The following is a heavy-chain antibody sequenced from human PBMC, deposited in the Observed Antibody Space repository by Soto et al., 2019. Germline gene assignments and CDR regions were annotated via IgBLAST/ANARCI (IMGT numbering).Heavy chain of an antibody. CDR1: GGTFSSYA. V-gene: IGHV1-69*01. Sequence: XVKKPGSSVKVSCKASGGTFSSYAISWVRQAPGQGLEWMGGIIPIFGTANYAQKFQDRVAITADESTSTAYMELSSLRSEDTAVYYCATTDAATYYYGMDVWGQGTTVTVSS. CDR3: ATTDAATYYYGMDV. D-gene: IGHD1-26*01. CDR2: IIPIFGTA. J-gene: IGHJ6*02.